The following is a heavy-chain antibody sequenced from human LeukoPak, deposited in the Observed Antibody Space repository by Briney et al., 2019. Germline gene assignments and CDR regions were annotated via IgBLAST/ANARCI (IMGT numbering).Heavy chain of an antibody. Sequence: GGSLRLSCAASGFTFSSYVMHWVRQAPGKGLEWMAFISYDGRDKNYADSVKGRFTISRDNSKNTLYLQMNSLRGEDTAVYYCARVHDAYNSLDYWGQGTLVTVSS. D-gene: IGHD1-14*01. CDR3: ARVHDAYNSLDY. J-gene: IGHJ4*02. V-gene: IGHV3-30*04. CDR1: GFTFSSYV. CDR2: ISYDGRDK.